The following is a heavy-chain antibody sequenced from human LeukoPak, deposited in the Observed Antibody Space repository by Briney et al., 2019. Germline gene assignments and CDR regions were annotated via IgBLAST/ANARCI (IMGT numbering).Heavy chain of an antibody. V-gene: IGHV3-33*01. Sequence: GRSLRLSCAASGFTFSDYGMHWVRQAPGKGLEWVAVIWSDGSNKYYSDSVKGRFTIPRDNSKNTLYLQMNSLRAEDTALYYCARASGVFDLWGQGTLVTVSS. D-gene: IGHD1-14*01. CDR3: ARASGVFDL. CDR1: GFTFSDYG. CDR2: IWSDGSNK. J-gene: IGHJ3*01.